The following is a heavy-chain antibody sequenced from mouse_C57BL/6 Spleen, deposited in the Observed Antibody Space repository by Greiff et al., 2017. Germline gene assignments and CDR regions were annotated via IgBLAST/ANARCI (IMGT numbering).Heavy chain of an antibody. Sequence: EVHLVESGAGLVKPGGSLKLSCAASGFTFSSYAMSWVRQTPEKRLEWVAYISSGGDYIYYADTVKGRFTISRDNARNTLYLQMSSLKSEDTAMYYCTRDQVIQRFAYWGQGTLVTVSA. J-gene: IGHJ3*01. CDR3: TRDQVIQRFAY. CDR1: GFTFSSYA. D-gene: IGHD2-12*01. CDR2: ISSGGDYI. V-gene: IGHV5-9-1*02.